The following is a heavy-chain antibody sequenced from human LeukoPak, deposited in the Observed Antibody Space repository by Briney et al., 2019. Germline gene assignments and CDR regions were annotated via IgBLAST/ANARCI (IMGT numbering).Heavy chain of an antibody. CDR1: GGSFSGYY. D-gene: IGHD5-12*01. V-gene: IGHV4-34*01. CDR2: INHSGST. J-gene: IGHJ4*02. Sequence: PSETLSLTCAVYGGSFSGYYWSWIRQPPGKGLEWIGEINHSGSTYCNPSLKSRVTISVDRSKNQFSLKLSSVTAADTAVYYCASSGYDHDYWGQGTLVTVSS. CDR3: ASSGYDHDY.